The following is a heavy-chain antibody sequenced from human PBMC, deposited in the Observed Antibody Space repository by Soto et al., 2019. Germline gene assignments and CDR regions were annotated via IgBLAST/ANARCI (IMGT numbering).Heavy chain of an antibody. CDR3: ARGGSYGDFFDY. J-gene: IGHJ4*02. CDR2: IYYTGST. D-gene: IGHD4-17*01. CDR1: GGSMSSNY. Sequence: SETLSLTCTVSGGSMSSNYWTWIRQSPGKGLEWIGYIYYTGSTKYNPSLQSRVTISLDTSMNQFSLRLTSVTSADTAVYYCARGGSYGDFFDYWGQGAQVTVSS. V-gene: IGHV4-59*01.